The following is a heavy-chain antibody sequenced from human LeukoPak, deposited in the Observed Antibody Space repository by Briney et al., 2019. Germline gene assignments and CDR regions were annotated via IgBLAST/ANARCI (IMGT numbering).Heavy chain of an antibody. CDR3: ARESIAAALEGY. J-gene: IGHJ4*02. V-gene: IGHV5-10-1*01. CDR2: IEPSDSYT. D-gene: IGHD6-13*01. CDR1: GYSFTSYW. Sequence: GESLKISCKGSGYSFTSYWISWVRQMPGKGLEWMGRIEPSDSYTNYSPSFQGHVTISADKSISTAYLQWSSLKASDTAMYYCARESIAAALEGYWGQGTLVTVSS.